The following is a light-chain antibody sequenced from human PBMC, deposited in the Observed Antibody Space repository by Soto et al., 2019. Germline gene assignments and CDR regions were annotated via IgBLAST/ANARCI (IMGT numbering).Light chain of an antibody. CDR2: EAS. Sequence: DIQMTQSPSTLSASVGDRVTITCRASQGITTFLAWYQQKPGQVPKLLIYEASTLHSGVPSRFRGRGSGTDFTLTSSRQPPEDAATYYYQKYESAPSFGGGTKVDIK. J-gene: IGKJ4*01. CDR3: QKYESAPS. CDR1: QGITTF. V-gene: IGKV1-27*01.